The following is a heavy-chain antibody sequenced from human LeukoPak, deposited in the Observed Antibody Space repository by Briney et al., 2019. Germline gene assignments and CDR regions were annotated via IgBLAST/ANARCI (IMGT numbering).Heavy chain of an antibody. CDR3: ARDKGHYDVDY. D-gene: IGHD3-16*01. Sequence: SETLSLTCTVSGAAISDYFWSWIRQPAGKDLEWIGRISTTGSTYFNPSLQSRVRMSVDSSKTHFSLRLSSVTAADTAIYYCARDKGHYDVDYWGQGTLVTVSS. CDR2: ISTTGST. V-gene: IGHV4-4*07. J-gene: IGHJ4*02. CDR1: GAAISDYF.